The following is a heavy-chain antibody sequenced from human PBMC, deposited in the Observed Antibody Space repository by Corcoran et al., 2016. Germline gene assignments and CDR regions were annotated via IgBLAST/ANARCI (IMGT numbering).Heavy chain of an antibody. CDR2: INPNSGGT. D-gene: IGHD3-9*01. V-gene: IGHV1-2*02. CDR3: ARDYDILTLERDYYYGMDV. CDR1: GYTFTGYY. Sequence: QVQLVQSGAEVKKPGASVKVSCKASGYTFTGYYMHWVRQAPGQGLEWMGWINPNSGGTNYAQKFQGRVTMTRDTSISTAYMELSRLRSDDTAVYYCARDYDILTLERDYYYGMDVWGQGTTVTVSS. J-gene: IGHJ6*02.